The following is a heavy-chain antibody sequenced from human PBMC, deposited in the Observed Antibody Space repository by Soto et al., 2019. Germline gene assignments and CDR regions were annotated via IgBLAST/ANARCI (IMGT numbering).Heavy chain of an antibody. V-gene: IGHV4-34*01. CDR1: GGSFSGYY. Sequence: SETLSLTCAVYGGSFSGYYWSWIRQPPGKGLEWIGEINHSGSTNYNPSLKSRVTISVDTSKNQFSLKLSSVTAADTAVYYCARSPHGSSYHSLRFDPWGQGTLVTVSS. CDR2: INHSGST. D-gene: IGHD2-15*01. CDR3: ARSPHGSSYHSLRFDP. J-gene: IGHJ5*02.